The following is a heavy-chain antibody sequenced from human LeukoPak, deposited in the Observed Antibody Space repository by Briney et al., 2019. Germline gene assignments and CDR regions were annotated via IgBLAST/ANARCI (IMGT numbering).Heavy chain of an antibody. CDR1: GFTFSSYW. V-gene: IGHV3-7*03. Sequence: GGSLRLSCAASGFTFSSYWMSWVRQAPGKGLEWVANIKQDGSEKYYVDSVKGRFTISRDNAKNSLYLQMNSLRAEDTAVYYCAKDPTVSGSYLFDYWGQGTLVTVSS. D-gene: IGHD1-26*01. CDR3: AKDPTVSGSYLFDY. CDR2: IKQDGSEK. J-gene: IGHJ4*02.